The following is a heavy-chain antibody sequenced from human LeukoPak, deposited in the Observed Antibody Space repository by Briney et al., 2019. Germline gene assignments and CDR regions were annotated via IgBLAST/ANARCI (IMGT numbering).Heavy chain of an antibody. D-gene: IGHD1-26*01. Sequence: SETLSLTCTVSGGSISSYYWSWIRQPPGKGLEWIAYIYYSGSTSYSPSLKSRVTISVDTSKNQFSLKLSSVTAADTAVYYCARSRGELLFNYWGQGTLVTVSS. J-gene: IGHJ4*02. CDR1: GGSISSYY. V-gene: IGHV4-59*01. CDR2: IYYSGST. CDR3: ARSRGELLFNY.